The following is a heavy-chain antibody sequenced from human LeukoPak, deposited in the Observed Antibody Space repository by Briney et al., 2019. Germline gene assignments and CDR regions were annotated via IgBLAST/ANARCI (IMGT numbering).Heavy chain of an antibody. V-gene: IGHV3-23*01. CDR2: IGGSGGST. Sequence: PGGSLRLSCAASGFTFRSYAMGWVRQAPGQELEWVSAIGGSGGSTYSADSVKGRFTISRDNSKNTLYLQMNNLRADDTAVYYCAVGYNSGWPSQAFDYWGQGTLVTVSS. CDR3: AVGYNSGWPSQAFDY. CDR1: GFTFRSYA. D-gene: IGHD6-19*01. J-gene: IGHJ4*02.